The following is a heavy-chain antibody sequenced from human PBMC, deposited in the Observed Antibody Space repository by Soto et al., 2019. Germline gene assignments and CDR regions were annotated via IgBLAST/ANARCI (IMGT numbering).Heavy chain of an antibody. CDR3: ARGRRYHDSSGYYYASGYFDY. D-gene: IGHD3-22*01. CDR2: INPSGGST. Sequence: ASVKVSCKASGYTFTSYYMHWVRQAPGQGLEWMGIINPSGGSTSCAQKLQGRVTMTRDTSTSTVYMELSSLRSEDTAVYYCARGRRYHDSSGYYYASGYFDYWGQGTLVTVSS. CDR1: GYTFTSYY. J-gene: IGHJ4*02. V-gene: IGHV1-46*01.